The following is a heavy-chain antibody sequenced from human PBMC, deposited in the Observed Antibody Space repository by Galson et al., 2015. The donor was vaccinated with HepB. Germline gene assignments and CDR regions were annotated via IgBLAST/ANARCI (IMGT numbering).Heavy chain of an antibody. V-gene: IGHV1-46*01. CDR2: INPSGGST. CDR3: AREAAAGTLLLGFDY. J-gene: IGHJ4*02. Sequence: SVKVSCKASGYTFTSYYMHWVRQAPGQGLEWMGIINPSGGSTSYAQKFQGRVTMTRDTSTSTVYMELSSLRSEDTAVYYCAREAAAGTLLLGFDYWGQGTLVTVSS. CDR1: GYTFTSYY. D-gene: IGHD6-13*01.